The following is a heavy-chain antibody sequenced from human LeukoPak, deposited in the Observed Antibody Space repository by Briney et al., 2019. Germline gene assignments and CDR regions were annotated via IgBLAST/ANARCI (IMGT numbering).Heavy chain of an antibody. CDR2: FDPEDGET. CDR3: AADQAQFDAFDI. D-gene: IGHD6-6*01. J-gene: IGHJ3*02. V-gene: IGHV1-24*01. CDR1: GYTLTELS. Sequence: GASVKVPCKVSGYTLTELSMHWVRQAPGKGLEWMGGFDPEDGETIYARKFQGRVTITADESTSTAYMELSSLGSEDTAVYYCAADQAQFDAFDIWGQGTMVTVSS.